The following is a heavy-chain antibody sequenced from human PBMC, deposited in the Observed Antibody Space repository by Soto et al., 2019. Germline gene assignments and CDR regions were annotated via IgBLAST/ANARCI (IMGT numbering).Heavy chain of an antibody. V-gene: IGHV1-69*02. J-gene: IGHJ3*01. CDR1: GGTFRTYT. CDR3: SIGSWSAETFDV. Sequence: QVHLVQSGAEVKKPGSSVKVSCKAAGGTFRTYTLIWVRQAPGQGLEWMGRIIPMLTVTNSAQKFQGRVTLTADKSTNTAFMELTSLRSDYTAVYYCSIGSWSAETFDVWGQGTMVTVSS. D-gene: IGHD2-2*01. CDR2: IIPMLTVT.